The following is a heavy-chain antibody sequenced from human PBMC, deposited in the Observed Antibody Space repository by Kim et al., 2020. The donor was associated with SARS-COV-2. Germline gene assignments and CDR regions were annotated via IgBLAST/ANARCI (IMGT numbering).Heavy chain of an antibody. D-gene: IGHD4-17*01. CDR3: ACLDYGDNEYYYYGMDV. Sequence: NPSLKSRVTISVDTSKNQFSLKLSSVTAADTAVYYCACLDYGDNEYYYYGMDVWGQGTTVTVSS. J-gene: IGHJ6*02. V-gene: IGHV4-39*01.